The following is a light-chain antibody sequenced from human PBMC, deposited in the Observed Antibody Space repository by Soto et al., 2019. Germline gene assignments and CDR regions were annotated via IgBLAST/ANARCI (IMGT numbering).Light chain of an antibody. Sequence: EIVLTQSPGTLSLSPGERATLSCRTSQSVSNYLAWYQHKRGQAPRLLIYGASNRATGIPDWFSGSGSGTDFTLTLSRLEPEDFAVYYCQHYGTSPPYTFGQGTKLEIK. J-gene: IGKJ2*01. CDR2: GAS. CDR3: QHYGTSPPYT. CDR1: QSVSNY. V-gene: IGKV3-20*01.